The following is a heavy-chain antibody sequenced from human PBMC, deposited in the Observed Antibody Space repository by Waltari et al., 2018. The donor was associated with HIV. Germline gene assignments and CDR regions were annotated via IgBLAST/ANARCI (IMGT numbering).Heavy chain of an antibody. CDR2: IYYTGTT. D-gene: IGHD2-8*01. CDR3: ARRPRMAAFYLYYGMDV. J-gene: IGHJ6*02. V-gene: IGHV4-39*01. Sequence: QLQLQQSGPGLVKPSETLSLTCTVSGGSVINSDYYWDFIRQSPGKGLEWIGNIYYTGTTFYHPSLKSRCTRSADLSRNQFSLRLNSVTAADTAIYYCARRPRMAAFYLYYGMDVWGQGTTVTVSS. CDR1: GGSVINSDYY.